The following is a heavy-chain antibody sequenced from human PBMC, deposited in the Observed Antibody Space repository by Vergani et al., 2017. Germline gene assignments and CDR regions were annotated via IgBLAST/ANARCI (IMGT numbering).Heavy chain of an antibody. CDR3: ARATTKDSSGPPDY. J-gene: IGHJ4*02. D-gene: IGHD3-22*01. CDR2: IYYSGSI. V-gene: IGHV4-30-4*08. CDR1: GDSISSGDYY. Sequence: QVQLQESGPGLVKPSQTLSLICSVSGDSISSGDYYWNWIRQPPGKGLEWIGYIYYSGSIFYNPSLQSRVTISLDKSKNHFSLKLSSMTAADTAVYYCARATTKDSSGPPDYWGQGTLVTVSS.